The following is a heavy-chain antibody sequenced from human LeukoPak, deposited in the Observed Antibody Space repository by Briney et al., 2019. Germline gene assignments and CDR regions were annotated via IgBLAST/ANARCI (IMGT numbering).Heavy chain of an antibody. CDR1: GFTFSRYD. CDR3: ARGSSAHWYFDL. Sequence: GGSLRLSCAASGFTFSRYDMHWVRQATGKGLEWVSAIGTAGDTYYPGSVKGRFTISRENAKNSLYLQMNSLRAGDTAVYYCARGSSAHWYFDLWGRGTLVTVSS. V-gene: IGHV3-13*01. D-gene: IGHD2-2*01. CDR2: IGTAGDT. J-gene: IGHJ2*01.